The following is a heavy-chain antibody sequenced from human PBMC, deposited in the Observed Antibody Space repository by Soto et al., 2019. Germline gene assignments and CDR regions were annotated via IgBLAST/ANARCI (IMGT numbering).Heavy chain of an antibody. CDR3: ARDLRMWDYGMDV. CDR1: GFTFSSYG. D-gene: IGHD1-26*01. V-gene: IGHV3-33*01. CDR2: IWYDGSNK. Sequence: HPGGSLRLSCSASGFTFSSYGMHWVRQAPGKGLEWVAVIWYDGSNKYYADSVKGRFTISRDNSKNTLYLQMNSLRAEDTAVYYCARDLRMWDYGMDVWGQGTTVTVSS. J-gene: IGHJ6*02.